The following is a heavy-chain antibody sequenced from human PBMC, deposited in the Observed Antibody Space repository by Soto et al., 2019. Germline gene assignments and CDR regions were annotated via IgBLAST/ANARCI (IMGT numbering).Heavy chain of an antibody. J-gene: IGHJ6*02. CDR1: GFIFRNFA. CDR2: ISSNGGST. D-gene: IGHD2-2*01. Sequence: GGSLTLSCSASGFIFRNFAMHCARQAPGTGLEFVSIISSNGGSTYYADSVKGRFTISIDNSKNTLYLQMRNLRGDDTAVYYCVVAGAGYCSTSSCNYHYYGLDVWGQGTTVTVSS. CDR3: VVAGAGYCSTSSCNYHYYGLDV. V-gene: IGHV3-64D*06.